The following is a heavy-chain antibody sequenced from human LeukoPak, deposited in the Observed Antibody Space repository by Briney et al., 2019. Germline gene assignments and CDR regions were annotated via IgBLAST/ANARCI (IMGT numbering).Heavy chain of an antibody. J-gene: IGHJ6*03. V-gene: IGHV4-4*09. CDR3: ARTFWSGYYTSNPSDFYHYMDV. CDR1: RGAISSYY. Sequence: AETLSPTCTVSRGAISSYYWNWIRPPPGKGPEWIGYISSSGSTNNNPSLKSRVTISVDTSKNQVSLNLTSVNAADTAVYFCARTFWSGYYTSNPSDFYHYMDVWGKGTTVTLSS. D-gene: IGHD3-3*01. CDR2: ISSSGST.